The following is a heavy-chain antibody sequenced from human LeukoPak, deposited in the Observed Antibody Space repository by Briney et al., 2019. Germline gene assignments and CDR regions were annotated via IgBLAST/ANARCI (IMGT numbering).Heavy chain of an antibody. Sequence: GESLKISCKGSGYSFTSFWIAWVRQMPGKGLEWMGILYPGDSDTRYSPSFQGQVTISADKSISTAYLQWSSLKASDTAIYYCAKRRSGQQRTFDYWGQGTLVTVSS. CDR2: LYPGDSDT. V-gene: IGHV5-51*01. J-gene: IGHJ4*02. CDR1: GYSFTSFW. CDR3: AKRRSGQQRTFDY. D-gene: IGHD6-13*01.